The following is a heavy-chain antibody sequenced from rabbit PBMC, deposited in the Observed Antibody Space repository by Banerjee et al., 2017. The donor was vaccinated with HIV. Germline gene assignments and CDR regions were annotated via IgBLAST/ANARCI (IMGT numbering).Heavy chain of an antibody. J-gene: IGHJ4*01. CDR1: GFSFSGTYW. D-gene: IGHD6-1*01. V-gene: IGHV1S45*01. Sequence: QEQLEESGGDLVKPGASLTLTCTASGFSFSGTYWISWVRQAPGKGLEWIACIYVGGRGFTYYASWAKGRFTISKTSSTTVTLQMTSLTAADTATYFCVRDLAADAGYALALWGPGTLVTVS. CDR3: VRDLAADAGYALAL. CDR2: IYVGGRGFT.